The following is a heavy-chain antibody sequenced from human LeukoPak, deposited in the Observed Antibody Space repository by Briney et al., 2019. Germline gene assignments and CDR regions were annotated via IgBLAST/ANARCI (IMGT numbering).Heavy chain of an antibody. CDR2: IYYSGST. CDR3: ARLYCSGGSCYPNWFDP. D-gene: IGHD2-15*01. Sequence: PSETLSLTCTVSGGSISSYYWGWIRQPPGKGLEWIGYIYYSGSTNYNPSLKSRVTISVDTSKNQFSLKLSSVTAADTAVYYCARLYCSGGSCYPNWFDPWGQGTLVTVSS. V-gene: IGHV4-59*08. CDR1: GGSISSYY. J-gene: IGHJ5*02.